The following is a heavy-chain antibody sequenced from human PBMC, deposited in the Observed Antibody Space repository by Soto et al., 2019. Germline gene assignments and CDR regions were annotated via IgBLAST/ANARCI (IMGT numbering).Heavy chain of an antibody. Sequence: QVQLVESGGGVVQPGRSLRLSCAASGFIFSSYGMHWVRQAPGKGLEWVAVIWYDGSNKYDADSVKGRFTISRDNSKNTLYLQMNSLRAEDTAVYYCARDGSRESGGVKHDLTDFDPWGQGTLVTVSS. CDR2: IWYDGSNK. V-gene: IGHV3-33*01. J-gene: IGHJ5*02. CDR1: GFIFSSYG. D-gene: IGHD2-2*01. CDR3: ARDGSRESGGVKHDLTDFDP.